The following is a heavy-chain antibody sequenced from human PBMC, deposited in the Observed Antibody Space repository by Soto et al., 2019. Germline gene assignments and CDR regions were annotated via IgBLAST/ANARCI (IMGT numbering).Heavy chain of an antibody. CDR2: VSWNSDTI. D-gene: IGHD3-10*02. Sequence: EVQLVESGGGLVQPGRSLRLSCVTSGFTFDDYAMHWVRQAPGKGLEWVSGVSWNSDTIGYADSVKGRFSISRDSAKKXLYLQMNSLRPEDTALYYCAKVGCLGSYYGWGMDVWGQGTTVTVSS. J-gene: IGHJ6*02. V-gene: IGHV3-9*01. CDR3: AKVGCLGSYYGWGMDV. CDR1: GFTFDDYA.